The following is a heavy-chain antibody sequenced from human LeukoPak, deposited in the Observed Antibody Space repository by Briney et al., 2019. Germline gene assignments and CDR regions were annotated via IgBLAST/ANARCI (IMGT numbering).Heavy chain of an antibody. J-gene: IGHJ6*03. V-gene: IGHV1-2*02. CDR3: ARVEAVPAAMRDYYYYMDV. D-gene: IGHD2-2*01. Sequence: ASVKVSCKASGYTFTGYYMHWVRQAPGQGLEWMGWINPNSGGTNYAQKFQGRVTMTRDTSISTAYMELSRLRSDDTAVYYCARVEAVPAAMRDYYYYMDVWGKGTTVTVSS. CDR2: INPNSGGT. CDR1: GYTFTGYY.